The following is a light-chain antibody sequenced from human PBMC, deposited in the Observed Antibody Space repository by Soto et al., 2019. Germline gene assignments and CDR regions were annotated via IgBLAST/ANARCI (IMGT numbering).Light chain of an antibody. V-gene: IGLV2-14*01. CDR2: DVS. CDR1: SSDVGGYNY. Sequence: QSALTQPASVSGSPGQSITISCTGTSSDVGGYNYVSWYQQHPGKAPKLMIYDVSNRPSGLSNRFSGSKSGNTASLTISGLQAEDEADYYCSSSTSSSTLLFGGGTKLTVL. CDR3: SSSTSSSTLL. J-gene: IGLJ2*01.